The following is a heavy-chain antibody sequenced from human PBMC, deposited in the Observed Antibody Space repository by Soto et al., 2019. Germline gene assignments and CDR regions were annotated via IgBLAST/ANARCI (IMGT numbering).Heavy chain of an antibody. V-gene: IGHV1-18*04. CDR1: GYAFTSYG. Sequence: ASVKVSCKASGYAFTSYGISWVRQAPGQGLEWMGWISAYNGNTNYAQKLQGRVTMTTDTSTSTAYMELRSLRSDDTAVYYCARDLQPAAIYGMDVWGQGTTVTVSS. CDR3: ARDLQPAAIYGMDV. CDR2: ISAYNGNT. D-gene: IGHD2-2*01. J-gene: IGHJ6*02.